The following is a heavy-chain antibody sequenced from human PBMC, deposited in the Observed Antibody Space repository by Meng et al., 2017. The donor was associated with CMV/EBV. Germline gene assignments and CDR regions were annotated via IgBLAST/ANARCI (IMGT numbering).Heavy chain of an antibody. D-gene: IGHD2-2*01. V-gene: IGHV5-10-1*01. CDR3: ARHYSTMAAYYFDF. Sequence: SGYSCTSYWISWVRQMPGKGLEWMGRIDPSDSYTNYSPSFKGHVTFSADKSISTAYLQWSSLKASDTAMYYCARHYSTMAAYYFDFWGQGTLVTVSS. CDR1: GYSCTSYW. J-gene: IGHJ4*02. CDR2: IDPSDSYT.